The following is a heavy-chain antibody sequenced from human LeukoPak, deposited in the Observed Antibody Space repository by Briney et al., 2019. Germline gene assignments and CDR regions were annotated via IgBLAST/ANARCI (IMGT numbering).Heavy chain of an antibody. CDR3: ARDPGVGDYYYMDV. CDR2: INPNSGGT. J-gene: IGHJ6*03. CDR1: GYTFTGYY. V-gene: IGHV1-2*02. D-gene: IGHD3-3*01. Sequence: ASVKVSCKASGYTFTGYYMHWVRQAPGQGLEWMGWINPNSGGTNYAQKFQGRVTMTRDTSISTAYMELSRLRSDDTAVYYCARDPGVGDYYYMDVWGKGTTVTVSS.